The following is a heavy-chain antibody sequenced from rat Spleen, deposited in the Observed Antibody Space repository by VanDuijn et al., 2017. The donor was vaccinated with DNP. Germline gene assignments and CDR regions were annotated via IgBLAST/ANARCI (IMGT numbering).Heavy chain of an antibody. J-gene: IGHJ2*01. CDR1: GFTFSKYG. D-gene: IGHD1-12*01. Sequence: EVQLVESGGGLVQPGRSLKLSCAASGFTFSKYGMAWVRQIPTKGLEWVASINTGGGKTYYRDSVKGRFTISRDNAKSTLFLQMDSQRSENTATYSVKVRALTEIVMPTSYFDYWGQGVMVTVSS. CDR2: INTGGGKT. CDR3: KVRALTEIVMPTSYFDY. V-gene: IGHV5-25*01.